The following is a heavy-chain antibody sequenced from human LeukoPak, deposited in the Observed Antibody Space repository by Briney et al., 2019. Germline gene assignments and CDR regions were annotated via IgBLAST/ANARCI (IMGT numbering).Heavy chain of an antibody. J-gene: IGHJ4*02. Sequence: GASVKVSCKASGYTFTSYDINWVRQATGQGLEWMGWMNPNSGNTGYAQKFQGRVTMTRNTSISTAYMELSSLRSEDTAVYYCARAERPGYSIDYWGQGTLVTVSS. D-gene: IGHD2-15*01. CDR3: ARAERPGYSIDY. CDR2: MNPNSGNT. CDR1: GYTFTSYD. V-gene: IGHV1-8*01.